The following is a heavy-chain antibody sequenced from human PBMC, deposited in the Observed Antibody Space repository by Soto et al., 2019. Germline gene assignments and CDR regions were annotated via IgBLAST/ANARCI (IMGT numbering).Heavy chain of an antibody. Sequence: GASVKVSCKASGGTFSSYAISWVRQAPGQGLEWMGGIIPIFGTANYAQKFQGRVTITADESTSTAYMELSSLRSEDTAVYYCASRMYGSGSYSPTRFDYWGQGTLVTVSS. J-gene: IGHJ4*02. D-gene: IGHD3-10*01. CDR1: GGTFSSYA. CDR2: IIPIFGTA. V-gene: IGHV1-69*13. CDR3: ASRMYGSGSYSPTRFDY.